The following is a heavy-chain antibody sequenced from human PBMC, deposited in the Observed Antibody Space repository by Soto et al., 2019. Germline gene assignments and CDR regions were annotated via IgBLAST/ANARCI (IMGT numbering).Heavy chain of an antibody. CDR1: GFTFDDYT. J-gene: IGHJ4*02. CDR3: AKDPTHSSSWYYFDY. Sequence: EVQLVESGGVVVQPGGSLRLSCAASGFTFDDYTMHWVRQAPGKGLEWVSLISWAGGSTYYADSVKGRFTISRDNSKNSLYLQMNSLRTEDTALYYCAKDPTHSSSWYYFDYWGQGTLVTVSS. CDR2: ISWAGGST. D-gene: IGHD6-13*01. V-gene: IGHV3-43*01.